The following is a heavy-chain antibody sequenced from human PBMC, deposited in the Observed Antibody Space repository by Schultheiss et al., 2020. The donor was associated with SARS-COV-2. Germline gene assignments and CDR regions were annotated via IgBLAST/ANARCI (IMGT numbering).Heavy chain of an antibody. V-gene: IGHV3-66*01. CDR3: ARDDASGYSYGFAAFDI. D-gene: IGHD5-18*01. Sequence: GGSLRLSCAASGFTFSSYGMHWVRQAPGKGLEWVSVIYSGGSTYYADSVKGRFTISRDNSKNTLYLQMNSLRAEDTAVYYCARDDASGYSYGFAAFDIWGQGTMVTVSS. CDR2: IYSGGST. J-gene: IGHJ3*02. CDR1: GFTFSSYG.